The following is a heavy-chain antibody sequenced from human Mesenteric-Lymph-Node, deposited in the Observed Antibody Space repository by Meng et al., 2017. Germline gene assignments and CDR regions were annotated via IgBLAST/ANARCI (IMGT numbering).Heavy chain of an antibody. D-gene: IGHD3-10*01. V-gene: IGHV3-30*07. J-gene: IGHJ4*02. Sequence: GGSLRLSCAASGFTFSSYTFHWVRQAPGEGLEWVAGISYDERNKYLADSVKGRFTISRDNSMNTLYLQMNSLRAEDTAVYYCAREFRYYYGSGSYLGSLDYWGQGTLVTVSS. CDR1: GFTFSSYT. CDR2: ISYDERNK. CDR3: AREFRYYYGSGSYLGSLDY.